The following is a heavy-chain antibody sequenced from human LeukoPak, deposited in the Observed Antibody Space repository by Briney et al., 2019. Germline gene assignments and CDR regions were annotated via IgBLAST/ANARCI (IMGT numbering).Heavy chain of an antibody. Sequence: PGGSLRLSCGTSGFTFSDHAMHWVRQAPSKGLEWLAFIRNDGFYKYYSESGKGRFIISRDNSKNTLFLQMNSLRPDDTALYYCARVVAGSAFDHWGQGTLVAVSS. CDR1: GFTFSDHA. CDR2: IRNDGFYK. CDR3: ARVVAGSAFDH. J-gene: IGHJ4*02. V-gene: IGHV3-30*02. D-gene: IGHD2-15*01.